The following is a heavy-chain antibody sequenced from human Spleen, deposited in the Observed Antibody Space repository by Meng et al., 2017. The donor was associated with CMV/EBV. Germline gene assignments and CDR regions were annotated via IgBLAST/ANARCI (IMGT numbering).Heavy chain of an antibody. CDR1: YT. CDR3: ARVVDVVVPGATRVTYYFDF. CDR2: ITGGSTYK. V-gene: IGHV3-21*01. J-gene: IGHJ4*02. Sequence: YTMIWVRQAPGKGLEWVSSITGGSTYKFYTDSVEGRFTISRDNVKHSLYLQLNTLRAEDTAVYYCARVVDVVVPGATRVTYYFDFWGQGTLVTVSS. D-gene: IGHD2-2*01.